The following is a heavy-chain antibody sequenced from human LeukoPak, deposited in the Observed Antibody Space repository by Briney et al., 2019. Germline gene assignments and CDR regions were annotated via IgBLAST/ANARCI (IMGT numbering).Heavy chain of an antibody. J-gene: IGHJ4*02. Sequence: GESLKISCKSSGYSFTTYWIGWVRQMPGKGLEWMGIIYPGDSDTRYSPSFRGQVSISADKSISTAYLQWSSLKASDTAMYYCARQSYGDNSPDYWGQGTLVTVSS. D-gene: IGHD4-23*01. CDR2: IYPGDSDT. CDR3: ARQSYGDNSPDY. V-gene: IGHV5-51*01. CDR1: GYSFTTYW.